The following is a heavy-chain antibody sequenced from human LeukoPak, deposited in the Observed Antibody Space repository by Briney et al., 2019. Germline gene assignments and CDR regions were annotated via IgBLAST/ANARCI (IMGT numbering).Heavy chain of an antibody. Sequence: SETLSLTCTVSGGSISSYYWSWIRQPAGKGLEWIGRIYTSGSTNYNPSLKSRVTMSVDTSKSQFSLKLSSVTAADTAVYYCARVHSSGDQYYFDYWGQGTLVTVSS. CDR2: IYTSGST. J-gene: IGHJ4*02. V-gene: IGHV4-4*07. D-gene: IGHD3-22*01. CDR3: ARVHSSGDQYYFDY. CDR1: GGSISSYY.